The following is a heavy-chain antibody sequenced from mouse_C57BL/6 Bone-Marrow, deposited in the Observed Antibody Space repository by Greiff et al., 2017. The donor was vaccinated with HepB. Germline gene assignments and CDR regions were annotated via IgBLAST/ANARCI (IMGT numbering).Heavy chain of an antibody. J-gene: IGHJ3*01. V-gene: IGHV5-6*02. CDR2: ISSGGSYT. D-gene: IGHD3-2*02. Sequence: DVMLVESGGDLVKPGGSLKLSCAASGFTFSSYGMSWVRQTPDKRLEWVATISSGGSYTYYPDSVKGRFTISRDNAKNTLYLQMSSLKSEDTAMYYCARHRLRGFAYWGQGTLVTVSA. CDR1: GFTFSSYG. CDR3: ARHRLRGFAY.